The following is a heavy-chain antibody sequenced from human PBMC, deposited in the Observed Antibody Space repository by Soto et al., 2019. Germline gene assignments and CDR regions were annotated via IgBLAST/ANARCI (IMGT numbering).Heavy chain of an antibody. CDR2: ISYDGSNR. J-gene: IGHJ6*02. D-gene: IGHD3-3*01. CDR3: AKDDLFCSGRRCAIGGMDV. CDR1: GFTLSRYA. Sequence: PGGSLRLACAASGFTLSRYAMHWVRHAPSKWLEWVALISYDGSNRYHADSEKGRFNISRDNSKNTLYLQMHGVTAEDTAVYYCAKDDLFCSGRRCAIGGMDVWGQGXTVTVYS. V-gene: IGHV3-30*18.